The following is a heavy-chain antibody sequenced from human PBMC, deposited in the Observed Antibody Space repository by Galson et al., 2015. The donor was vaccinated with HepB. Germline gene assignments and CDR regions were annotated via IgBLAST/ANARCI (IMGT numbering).Heavy chain of an antibody. V-gene: IGHV3-30*18. CDR1: GFTFSSYG. CDR2: ISYDGSNK. Sequence: SLRLSCAASGFTFSSYGMHWVRQAPGKGLEWVAVISYDGSNKYYADSVKGRFTISRDNSKNTLYLQMNSLRAEDTAVYYCAKGSSPGDWGQGTLVTVSS. J-gene: IGHJ4*02. D-gene: IGHD3-10*01. CDR3: AKGSSPGD.